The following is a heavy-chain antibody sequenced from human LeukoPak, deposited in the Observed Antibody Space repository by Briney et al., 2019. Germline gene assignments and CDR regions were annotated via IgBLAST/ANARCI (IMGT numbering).Heavy chain of an antibody. CDR1: GFTFSSYA. V-gene: IGHV3-15*07. J-gene: IGHJ4*02. Sequence: GGSLRLSCAASGFTFSSYAMHWVRQAPGKGLEWVGRIKSKTDGGTTDYAAPVKGRFTISRDDSKNALYLQMNSLKTEDTAMYYCTTDIAPIDYWGQGTLVTVSS. D-gene: IGHD6-13*01. CDR3: TTDIAPIDY. CDR2: IKSKTDGGTT.